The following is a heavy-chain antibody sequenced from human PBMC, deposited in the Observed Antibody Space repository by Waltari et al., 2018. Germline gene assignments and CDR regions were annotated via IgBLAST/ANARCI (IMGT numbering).Heavy chain of an antibody. J-gene: IGHJ4*02. CDR2: IYHSGST. Sequence: QVQLQESGPGLVKPSETLSLTCAVSGYSISSGYYWGWIRQPPGKGLEWIGSIYHSGSTYSNPSLKSRVTISVDTSKNQFSLKLSSVTAADTAVYYCARLGRNDYFDYWGQGTLVTVSS. CDR3: ARLGRNDYFDY. CDR1: GYSISSGYY. V-gene: IGHV4-38-2*01.